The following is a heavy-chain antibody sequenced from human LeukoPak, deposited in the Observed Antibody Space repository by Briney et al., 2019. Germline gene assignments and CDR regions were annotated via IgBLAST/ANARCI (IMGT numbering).Heavy chain of an antibody. CDR1: GGSISSYY. J-gene: IGHJ5*02. CDR3: ARDPGSSGYFVIFDP. Sequence: PSETLSLTCSVSGGSISSYYWSWIRQPPGKGLEWIGYIYYSGGTNYNPSLKSRVTISVDMSKNQFSLKLSSVTAADTAVYYCARDPGSSGYFVIFDPWGQGTLVTVSS. CDR2: IYYSGGT. D-gene: IGHD3-22*01. V-gene: IGHV4-59*01.